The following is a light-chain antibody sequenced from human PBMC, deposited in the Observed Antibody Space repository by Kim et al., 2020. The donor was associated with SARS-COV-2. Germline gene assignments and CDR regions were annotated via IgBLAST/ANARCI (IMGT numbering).Light chain of an antibody. CDR2: GAS. V-gene: IGKV3-15*01. J-gene: IGKJ2*01. CDR3: QQYNDWPRT. CDR1: QDVRRN. Sequence: SVSPGESATLPWRASQDVRRNLAWYPQKPGQAPTILVYGASTRATGIPVRFSGSGSGTEFTLTISSLQSEDFAVYYCQQYNDWPRTFGQGTKLEI.